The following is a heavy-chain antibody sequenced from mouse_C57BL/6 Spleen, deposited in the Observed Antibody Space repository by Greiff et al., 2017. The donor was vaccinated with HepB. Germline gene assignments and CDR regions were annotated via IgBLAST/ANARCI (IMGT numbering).Heavy chain of an antibody. CDR2: INPSTGGT. J-gene: IGHJ3*01. D-gene: IGHD3-2*02. CDR1: GYSFTGYY. Sequence: VQLKESGPELVKPGASVKISCKASGYSFTGYYMNWVKQSPEKSLEWIGEINPSTGGTTYNQKFKAKATLTVDKSSSTAYMQLKSLTSEDSAVYYCASQTAQAFAYWGQGTLVTVSA. V-gene: IGHV1-42*01. CDR3: ASQTAQAFAY.